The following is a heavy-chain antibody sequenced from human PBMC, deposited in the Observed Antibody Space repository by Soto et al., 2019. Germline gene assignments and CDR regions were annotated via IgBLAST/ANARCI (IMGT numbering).Heavy chain of an antibody. CDR1: GGSFSGYY. CDR2: INHSGST. D-gene: IGHD3-3*01. CDR3: ARGPKGYDFWSGYRNYYYYYYMDV. V-gene: IGHV4-34*01. J-gene: IGHJ6*03. Sequence: PSETLSLTCAVYGGSFSGYYWSWIRQPPGKGLEWIGEINHSGSTNYNPSLKSRVTISVDTSKNQFSLKLSSVTAADTAVYYCARGPKGYDFWSGYRNYYYYYYMDVWGKGTTVTVSS.